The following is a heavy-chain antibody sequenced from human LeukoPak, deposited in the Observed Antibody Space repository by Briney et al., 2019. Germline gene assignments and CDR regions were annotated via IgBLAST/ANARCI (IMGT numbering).Heavy chain of an antibody. V-gene: IGHV1-18*01. D-gene: IGHD6-19*01. CDR2: ISAYNGNT. CDR3: ARDSPKGYSSGWWDAHAEYFQH. CDR1: GYTFTSYG. J-gene: IGHJ1*01. Sequence: SVKVSCKASGYTFTSYGISWVRQAPGQGLEWMGWISAYNGNTNYAQKLQGRVTMTTDTSTSTAYMELRSLRAEDTAVYYCARDSPKGYSSGWWDAHAEYFQHWGQGTLVTVSS.